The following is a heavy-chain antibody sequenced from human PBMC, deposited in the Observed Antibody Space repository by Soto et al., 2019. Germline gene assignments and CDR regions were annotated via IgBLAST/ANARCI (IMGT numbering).Heavy chain of an antibody. Sequence: QVQLVQSGAEVKKPGSSVKVSCKASGGTFSSYAISWVRQAPGQGLEWMGGIIAIFGTANYAQKFQGRVTITADESTSTAYMELSSLRSEDTAVYYCARDCSSTSCYPTSRGWFDPWGQGTLVTVSS. CDR2: IIAIFGTA. J-gene: IGHJ5*02. V-gene: IGHV1-69*01. CDR1: GGTFSSYA. CDR3: ARDCSSTSCYPTSRGWFDP. D-gene: IGHD2-2*01.